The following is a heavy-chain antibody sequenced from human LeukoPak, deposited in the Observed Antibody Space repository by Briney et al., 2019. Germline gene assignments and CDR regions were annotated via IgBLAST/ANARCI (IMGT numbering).Heavy chain of an antibody. CDR3: ARSGIGGYGPDAFDI. CDR1: GFTVSSNY. V-gene: IGHV3-53*01. Sequence: GGSLRLSCAASGFTVSSNYMSWVRQAPGKGLEWVSVIYSGGSTYYADSVKGRFTISRDNSKNTLYLQMNSLRAEDTAVYYCARSGIGGYGPDAFDIWGQGTMVTVSS. J-gene: IGHJ3*02. CDR2: IYSGGST. D-gene: IGHD3-10*01.